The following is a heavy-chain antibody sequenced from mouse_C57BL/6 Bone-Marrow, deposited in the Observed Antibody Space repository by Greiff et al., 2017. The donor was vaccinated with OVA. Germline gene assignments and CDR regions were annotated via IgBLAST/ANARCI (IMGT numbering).Heavy chain of an antibody. D-gene: IGHD1-1*01. Sequence: EVKLMESGGDLVKPGGSLKLSCAASGFTFSSYGMSWVRQTPDKRLEWVATISSGGSYTYYPDSVKGRFTISRDNAKNTLYLQMSSLKSEDTAMYYCARYGSSVYFDYWGQGTTLTVSS. CDR1: GFTFSSYG. V-gene: IGHV5-6*01. J-gene: IGHJ2*01. CDR2: ISSGGSYT. CDR3: ARYGSSVYFDY.